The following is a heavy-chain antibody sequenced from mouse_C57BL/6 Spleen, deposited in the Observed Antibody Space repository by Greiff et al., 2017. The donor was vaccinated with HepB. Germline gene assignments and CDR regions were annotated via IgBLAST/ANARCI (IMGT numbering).Heavy chain of an antibody. V-gene: IGHV3-6*01. CDR3: ARDTGTSNYFDY. CDR2: ISYDGSN. Sequence: EVKLMESGPGLVKPSQSLSLTCSVTGYSITSGYYWNWIRQFPGNKLEWMGYISYDGSNNYNPSLKNRISITRDTSKNQFFLKLNYVTTEDTATYYCARDTGTSNYFDYWGQGTTLTVSS. D-gene: IGHD4-1*01. CDR1: GYSITSGYY. J-gene: IGHJ2*01.